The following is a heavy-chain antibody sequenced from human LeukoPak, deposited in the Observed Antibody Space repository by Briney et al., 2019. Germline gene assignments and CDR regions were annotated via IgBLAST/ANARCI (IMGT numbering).Heavy chain of an antibody. CDR2: VYYTGSI. D-gene: IGHD3-10*01. CDR1: GDSITSGGYY. V-gene: IGHV4-39*07. CDR3: ARGSYGLGGFWDYYFDY. Sequence: SETLSLTCSVSGDSITSGGYYWAWLRQPPGKGLEWIGSVYYTGSIKYNPSLKGRVSISRDMSKNQFSLQLNSVTPEDTAVYYCARGSYGLGGFWDYYFDYWGQGTLVTVSS. J-gene: IGHJ4*02.